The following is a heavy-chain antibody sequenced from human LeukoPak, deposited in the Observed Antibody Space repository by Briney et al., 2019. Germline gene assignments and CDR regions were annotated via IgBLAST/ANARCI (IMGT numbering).Heavy chain of an antibody. CDR2: IRNKGYSHAT. Sequence: GGSLKLSCAASGFNFSGSAMHWVRQASGKGMEWVGRIRNKGYSHATTYGASVKGRFSISRDDSNNMTYLQMNSLKTEDTAVYYCTTLNYVRGSERPDYWGQGTPVIVSS. J-gene: IGHJ4*02. CDR1: GFNFSGSA. D-gene: IGHD3-16*01. CDR3: TTLNYVRGSERPDY. V-gene: IGHV3-73*01.